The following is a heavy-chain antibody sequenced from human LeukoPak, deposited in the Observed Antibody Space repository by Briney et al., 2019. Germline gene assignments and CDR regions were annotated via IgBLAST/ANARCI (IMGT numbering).Heavy chain of an antibody. Sequence: SETLSLTCSVSRGSISNNNYYWGWIRQPPGRGLEWIGSIFYSGNTYYNPSLNSRVTISVDTSNNQFSLKLSSVTAADTAVYYCARTTESYDRSGYWVYYFDYWGQGTLVTVSS. V-gene: IGHV4-39*07. D-gene: IGHD3-22*01. CDR3: ARTTESYDRSGYWVYYFDY. CDR1: RGSISNNNYY. J-gene: IGHJ4*02. CDR2: IFYSGNT.